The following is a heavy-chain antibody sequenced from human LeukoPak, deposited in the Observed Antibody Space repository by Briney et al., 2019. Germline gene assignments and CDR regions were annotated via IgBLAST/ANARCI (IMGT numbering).Heavy chain of an antibody. CDR1: ADSISSGGHY. CDR3: ARGGNRFGGFYFDY. V-gene: IGHV4-31*03. J-gene: IGHJ4*02. CDR2: MRHSGST. Sequence: SQTLSLTCTVSADSISSGGHYWSWIRQHPGKGLESIGFMRHSGSTSHNPSLKGRVAISVDASKNQFSLRLSSVTAADTAVYYCARGGNRFGGFYFDYWAREAWSPSPQ. D-gene: IGHD3-10*01.